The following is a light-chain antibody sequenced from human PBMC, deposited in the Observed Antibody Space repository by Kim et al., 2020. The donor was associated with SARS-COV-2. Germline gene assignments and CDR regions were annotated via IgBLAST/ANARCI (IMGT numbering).Light chain of an antibody. CDR1: ALPKQY. V-gene: IGLV3-25*03. CDR2: KDS. J-gene: IGLJ1*01. Sequence: SSELTQPPSVSVSPGQTARITCSGDALPKQYAYCYQQKPGQAPVLVIYKDSERPSGIPERFSGSSSGTTVTLTISGVQAEDEADDYCQSADSSGTYVFGTGTKVTVL. CDR3: QSADSSGTYV.